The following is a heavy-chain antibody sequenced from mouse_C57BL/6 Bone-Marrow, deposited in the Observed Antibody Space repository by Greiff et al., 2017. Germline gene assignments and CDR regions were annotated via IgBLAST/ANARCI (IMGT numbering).Heavy chain of an antibody. Sequence: EVQLQQSGPELVKPGASVKIPCKASGYTFTDYNMDWVKQSHGKSLEWIGDINPNNGGTIYNQKFKGKATLTVDKSSSTAYMELHSLTSEDTAVYYCARRPTIVRYFDVWGTGTTVTVSS. D-gene: IGHD2-12*01. CDR2: INPNNGGT. J-gene: IGHJ1*03. CDR1: GYTFTDYN. V-gene: IGHV1-18*01. CDR3: ARRPTIVRYFDV.